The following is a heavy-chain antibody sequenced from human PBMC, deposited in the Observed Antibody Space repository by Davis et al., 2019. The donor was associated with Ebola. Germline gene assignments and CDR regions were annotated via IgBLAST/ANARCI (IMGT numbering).Heavy chain of an antibody. CDR1: GGTFSRYA. V-gene: IGHV1-69*04. D-gene: IGHD6-13*01. CDR2: IIPILGIP. Sequence: SVKVSCKASGGTFSRYAISWVRQAPGQGLEWMGRIIPILGIPNYAHKFQGRVTITADKSTSTAYMELSSLRPEDAAVYYCARVSEGIAAAGTFNYYYGMDVWGQGTTVTVSS. CDR3: ARVSEGIAAAGTFNYYYGMDV. J-gene: IGHJ6*02.